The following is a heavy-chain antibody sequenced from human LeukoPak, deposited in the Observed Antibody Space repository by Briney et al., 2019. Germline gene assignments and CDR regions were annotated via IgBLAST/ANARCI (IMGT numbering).Heavy chain of an antibody. V-gene: IGHV4-34*01. D-gene: IGHD4-17*01. CDR3: ARQHSYGEHVDY. CDR2: INHSGST. Sequence: SETLSLTCAVYGGSFSGYYWSWIRQPPGRGLEWIGEINHSGSTNYNPSLKSRVTISVDTSKNQFSLKLSSVTAADTAVYYCARQHSYGEHVDYWGQGTLVTVSS. J-gene: IGHJ4*02. CDR1: GGSFSGYY.